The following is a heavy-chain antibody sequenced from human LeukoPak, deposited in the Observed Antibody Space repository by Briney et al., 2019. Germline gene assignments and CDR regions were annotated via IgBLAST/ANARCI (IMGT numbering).Heavy chain of an antibody. Sequence: ASVKVSCKASGYTFTGYYMHWVRQAPGQGLEWMGWINPNSGGTNYAQKFQGRVTITRDTSISTAYMELSRLRSDDTAVYYCARVPHMVRGDWSFDYWGQGTLVTVSS. J-gene: IGHJ4*02. CDR2: INPNSGGT. CDR1: GYTFTGYY. CDR3: ARVPHMVRGDWSFDY. D-gene: IGHD3-10*01. V-gene: IGHV1-2*02.